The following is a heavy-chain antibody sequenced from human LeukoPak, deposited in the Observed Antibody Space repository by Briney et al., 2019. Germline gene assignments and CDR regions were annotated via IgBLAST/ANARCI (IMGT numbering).Heavy chain of an antibody. CDR1: GFTFSSYA. D-gene: IGHD4-11*01. CDR3: EKDPGPRSRATVTTGLPYYFDY. V-gene: IGHV3-23*01. Sequence: GGSLRLSCAASGFTFSSYAMSWVRQAPGKGLEWVSAISGSGGSTYYADSVKGRFTISRDNSKNTLYLQMNSLRAEDTAVYYCEKDPGPRSRATVTTGLPYYFDYWGQGTLVTVSS. J-gene: IGHJ4*02. CDR2: ISGSGGST.